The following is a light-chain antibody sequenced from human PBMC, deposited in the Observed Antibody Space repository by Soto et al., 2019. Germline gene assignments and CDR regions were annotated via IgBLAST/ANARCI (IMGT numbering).Light chain of an antibody. Sequence: VMTQSPATLSASPGERATLSRRASQSVSSYLAWYQQKPGQAPRLLLRGASSLHRGVPSRFSGGGAGTEFTLTISSLEPEDFATYYCQQTIAFPRTFGQGTKVDIK. CDR2: GAS. CDR1: QSVSSY. J-gene: IGKJ1*01. V-gene: IGKV3-15*01. CDR3: QQTIAFPRT.